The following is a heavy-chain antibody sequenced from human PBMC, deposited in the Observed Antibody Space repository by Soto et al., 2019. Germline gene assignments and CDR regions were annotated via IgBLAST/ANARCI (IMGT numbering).Heavy chain of an antibody. Sequence: QVQLVESGGGVVQPGRSLRLSSAASGFTFSSYGMHWVRQAPGKGLEWVAVIWYDGSNKYYADSVKGRFTISRDNSKNTLYLQMNSLRAEDTAVYYCARAAGTAAPGTNYWGQGTLVTVSS. V-gene: IGHV3-33*01. CDR3: ARAAGTAAPGTNY. J-gene: IGHJ4*02. CDR2: IWYDGSNK. D-gene: IGHD6-13*01. CDR1: GFTFSSYG.